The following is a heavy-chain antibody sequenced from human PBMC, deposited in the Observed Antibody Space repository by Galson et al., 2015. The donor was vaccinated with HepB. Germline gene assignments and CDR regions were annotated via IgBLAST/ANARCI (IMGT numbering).Heavy chain of an antibody. V-gene: IGHV3-9*02. Sequence: SLRLSCAASGFVPHGYAMHWVRQVPGKGLEWVAGISSQSVSLAYGGSVGGRFTISRDDAKDSLYLQMHNLRPEDTAFYYCIRGDSGSYWGAFAFWGQGTMVVVSA. CDR3: IRGDSGSYWGAFAF. D-gene: IGHD1-26*01. CDR2: ISSQSVSL. CDR1: GFVPHGYA. J-gene: IGHJ3*01.